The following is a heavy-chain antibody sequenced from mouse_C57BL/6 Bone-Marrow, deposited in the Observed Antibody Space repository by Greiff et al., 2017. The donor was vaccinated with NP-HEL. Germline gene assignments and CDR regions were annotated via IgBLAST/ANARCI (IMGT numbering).Heavy chain of an antibody. V-gene: IGHV1-81*01. CDR2: IYPRSGNT. D-gene: IGHD1-1*01. J-gene: IGHJ3*01. Sequence: QVQLQQSGAELARPGASVKLSCKASGYTFTSYGISWVKQRTGQGLEWIGEIYPRSGNTYYNEKFKGKATLTVDKSSSTAYMELHSLTSDDSAVYFSAKERGIHTVGAWFAYWGQGTLVTVSA. CDR1: GYTFTSYG. CDR3: AKERGIHTVGAWFAY.